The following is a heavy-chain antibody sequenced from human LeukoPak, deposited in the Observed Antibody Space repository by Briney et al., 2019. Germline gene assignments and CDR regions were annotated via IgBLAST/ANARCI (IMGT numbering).Heavy chain of an antibody. CDR1: GYTFTSYD. Sequence: GASVKVSCKASGYTFTSYDINWVRQATGQGLEWMGWMNPNSGNTGYAQKFQGRVTMTRNTSISTAYMELSSLRSEDTAVYYCARGGVGYYDSSGYNLFDYWSQGTLVTVSS. CDR2: MNPNSGNT. D-gene: IGHD3-22*01. V-gene: IGHV1-8*01. CDR3: ARGGVGYYDSSGYNLFDY. J-gene: IGHJ4*02.